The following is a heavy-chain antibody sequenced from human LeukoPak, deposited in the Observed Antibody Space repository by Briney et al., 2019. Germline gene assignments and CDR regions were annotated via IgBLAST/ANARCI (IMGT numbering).Heavy chain of an antibody. Sequence: ASVKVSCKASGYTFTDYYLHWVRQAPGQGLEWMGWISAYNGNTNYAQKLQGRVTMTTDTSTSTAYMELRSLRSDDTAVYYCARAYIVTIFEVVPYYMDVWGKGTTVTVSS. CDR3: ARAYIVTIFEVVPYYMDV. CDR1: GYTFTDYY. CDR2: ISAYNGNT. V-gene: IGHV1-18*04. D-gene: IGHD3-3*01. J-gene: IGHJ6*03.